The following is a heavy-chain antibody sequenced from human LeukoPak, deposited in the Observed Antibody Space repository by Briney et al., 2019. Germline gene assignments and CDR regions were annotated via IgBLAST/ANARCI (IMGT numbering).Heavy chain of an antibody. CDR1: GYTFTGYY. Sequence: ASVKVSCKASGYTFTGYYMHWVRQAPGQGLEWMGWISAYNGNTNYAQKLQGRVTMTTDTSTSTAYMELRSLRSDDTAVYYCARERAYSGRPLDYWGQGTLVTVSS. CDR2: ISAYNGNT. CDR3: ARERAYSGRPLDY. D-gene: IGHD1-26*01. V-gene: IGHV1-18*04. J-gene: IGHJ4*02.